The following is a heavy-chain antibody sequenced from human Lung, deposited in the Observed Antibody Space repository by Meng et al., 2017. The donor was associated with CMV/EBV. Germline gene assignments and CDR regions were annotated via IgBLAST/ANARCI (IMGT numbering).Heavy chain of an antibody. V-gene: IGHV1-2*02. D-gene: IGHD6-13*01. J-gene: IGHJ4*02. CDR2: IKPNSGAT. Sequence: ASVXVSXKASGYTFTNYYIHWVRQAPGQGLEWMGWIKPNSGATNYVQKFQGRLTVTRDTSITTAYMELSRLRSDDTAVYYCARALGLSLEAAASDAYFDKWGRGTXVTVYS. CDR1: GYTFTNYY. CDR3: ARALGLSLEAAASDAYFDK.